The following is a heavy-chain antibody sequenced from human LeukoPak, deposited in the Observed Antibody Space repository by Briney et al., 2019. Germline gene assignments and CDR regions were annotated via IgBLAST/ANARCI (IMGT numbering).Heavy chain of an antibody. CDR3: ARLSSSWYLDY. J-gene: IGHJ4*02. D-gene: IGHD6-13*01. CDR1: GFTVSGNS. Sequence: GGSLRLSCAVSGFTVSGNSMSWVRLAPGKGLAWVSLIFSGGSTYYAGSVKGRFTISRDNSKNTLNLQMNSLRDEDTAVYYCARLSSSWYLDYWGQGTLVTVSS. V-gene: IGHV3-53*01. CDR2: IFSGGST.